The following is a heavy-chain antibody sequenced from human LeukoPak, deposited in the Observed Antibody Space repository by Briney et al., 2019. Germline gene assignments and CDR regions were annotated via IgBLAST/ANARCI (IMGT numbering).Heavy chain of an antibody. CDR2: IIPTFGTA. CDR1: XGTXSSYA. J-gene: IGHJ5*02. D-gene: IGHD2-2*01. Sequence: VKVPCXXXXGTXSSYAXSWVRQAPGQGLEWMGGIIPTFGTANYAQKFQGRVTITADESTSTAYMELSSLRSEDTAVYYCARAVVVPAANNWFDPWGQGTLVTVSS. V-gene: IGHV1-69*01. CDR3: ARAVVVPAANNWFDP.